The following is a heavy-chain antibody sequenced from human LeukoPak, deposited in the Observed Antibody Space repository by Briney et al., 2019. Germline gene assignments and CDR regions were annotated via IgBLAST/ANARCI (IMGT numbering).Heavy chain of an antibody. CDR2: MNPNSGNT. D-gene: IGHD3-3*01. CDR1: GYTFTSYD. CDR3: ARGLTYYDFWSGYYKKYYFDY. Sequence: ASVKVSCKASGYTFTSYDINWVRQATGQGLEWMGWMNPNSGNTGYAQKFQSRVTITRNTSISTAYMELSSLRSEDAAVYYCARGLTYYDFWSGYYKKYYFDYWGQGTLVTVSS. V-gene: IGHV1-8*03. J-gene: IGHJ4*02.